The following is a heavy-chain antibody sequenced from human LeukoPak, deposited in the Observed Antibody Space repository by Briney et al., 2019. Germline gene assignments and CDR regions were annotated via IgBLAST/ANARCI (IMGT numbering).Heavy chain of an antibody. V-gene: IGHV4-39*07. Sequence: SETLSLTCTVSGGSISSGSYYWGWIRQPPGKGLECIGSIYYSGSTYYNPSLESRATISVDTSNNQFSLKLTSVTAADTAVYYCAREWHCSSSTCYVNVAGGVWFDPWGQGTLVTVSS. CDR3: AREWHCSSSTCYVNVAGGVWFDP. D-gene: IGHD2-2*01. CDR2: IYYSGST. J-gene: IGHJ5*02. CDR1: GGSISSGSYY.